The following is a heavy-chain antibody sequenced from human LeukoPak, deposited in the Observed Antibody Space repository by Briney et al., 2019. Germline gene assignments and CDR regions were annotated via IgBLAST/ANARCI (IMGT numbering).Heavy chain of an antibody. J-gene: IGHJ4*02. CDR2: ISAYDGNT. V-gene: IGHV1-18*01. D-gene: IGHD6-19*01. Sequence: ASVKVSCKASGYTFTSYGISWVRQAPGQGLEWMGWISAYDGNTNYAQKLQGRVTMTTDTSTSTAYMELRSLRSDDTAVYYCAVSYSSGWHNYFDYWGQGTLVTVSS. CDR3: AVSYSSGWHNYFDY. CDR1: GYTFTSYG.